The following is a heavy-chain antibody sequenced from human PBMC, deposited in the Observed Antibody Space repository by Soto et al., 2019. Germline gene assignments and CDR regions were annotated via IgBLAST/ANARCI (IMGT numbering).Heavy chain of an antibody. Sequence: SENLSLTCNLAGGSTTSYYCSWIRHSLGMRLEWIGYIYYCGSTNYNPSPQSRVTISVDTSKNQFSLKLSSVTAADTAVYYCARHLYDILTGYAFDYWGQGTLVTVS. D-gene: IGHD3-9*01. J-gene: IGHJ4*02. CDR2: IYYCGST. V-gene: IGHV4-59*08. CDR1: GGSTTSYY. CDR3: ARHLYDILTGYAFDY.